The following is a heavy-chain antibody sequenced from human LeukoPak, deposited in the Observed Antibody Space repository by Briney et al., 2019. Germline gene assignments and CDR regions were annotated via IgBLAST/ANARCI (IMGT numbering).Heavy chain of an antibody. J-gene: IGHJ4*02. CDR3: ARDNYYGTGDYFDY. Sequence: GGSLRLSCAASGFTFDDYGMSWVRQAPGKGLEWVSGINWNGGSTGYADSVKGRFTISRDNAKNSLYLQMNSLRAEDTALYYCARDNYYGTGDYFDYWGQGTPVTVSS. CDR2: INWNGGST. CDR1: GFTFDDYG. D-gene: IGHD3-10*01. V-gene: IGHV3-20*04.